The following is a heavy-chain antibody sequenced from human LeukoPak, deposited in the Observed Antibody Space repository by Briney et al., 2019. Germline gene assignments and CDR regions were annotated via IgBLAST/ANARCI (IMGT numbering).Heavy chain of an antibody. Sequence: PGGSLRLSCAASGFPVSSYRVTWVREARGEGRECVSPFGATEGSAQYSESVKGRFTISRDNYENSLYLQMDNLRDEETAVYYCAKARIGAAGTGAFDAWGQGTMVTVSS. J-gene: IGHJ3*01. CDR1: GFPVSSYR. CDR2: FGATEGSA. CDR3: AKARIGAAGTGAFDA. D-gene: IGHD6-13*01. V-gene: IGHV3-23*01.